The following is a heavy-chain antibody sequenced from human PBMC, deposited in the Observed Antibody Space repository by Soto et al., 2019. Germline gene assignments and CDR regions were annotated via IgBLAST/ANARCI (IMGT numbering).Heavy chain of an antibody. CDR1: GGSISSYY. CDR3: AREVAYGDYDYYGMDV. CDR2: IYTSGST. V-gene: IGHV4-4*07. J-gene: IGHJ6*02. D-gene: IGHD4-17*01. Sequence: PSETLSLTCTVSGGSISSYYWSWIRQPAGKGLEWIGRIYTSGSTNYNPSLKSRVTTSVDTSKNQFSLKLSSVTAADTAVYYCAREVAYGDYDYYGMDVWGQGTTVTVSS.